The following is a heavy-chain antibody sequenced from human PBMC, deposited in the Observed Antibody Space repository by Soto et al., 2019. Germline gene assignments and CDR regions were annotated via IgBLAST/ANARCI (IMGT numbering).Heavy chain of an antibody. J-gene: IGHJ6*02. D-gene: IGHD2-15*01. Sequence: ASVKVSCKASGYTFTSYGISWVRQAPGQGLDWMGWISAYNGNTKYAQDLQGRVTMTTDTSTSTAYMELRSLRSDDTAVYYCARFSGGSYNSYYFYYGMDVWGQGTTVTVSS. CDR2: ISAYNGNT. CDR1: GYTFTSYG. CDR3: ARFSGGSYNSYYFYYGMDV. V-gene: IGHV1-18*01.